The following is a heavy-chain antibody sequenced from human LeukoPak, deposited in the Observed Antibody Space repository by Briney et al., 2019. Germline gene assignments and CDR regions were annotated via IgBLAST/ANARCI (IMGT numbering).Heavy chain of an antibody. Sequence: SETLSLTCTVSGGSISSYYWSWIRQPPGKGLEWIGYIYYSGSTNYNPSLKSRVTISVDTSKNQFSLKLSSVTAADTAVYYCGRVRYSTSSGTSFDYWGQGTLVTVSS. CDR2: IYYSGST. CDR3: GRVRYSTSSGTSFDY. J-gene: IGHJ4*02. V-gene: IGHV4-59*08. D-gene: IGHD6-6*01. CDR1: GGSISSYY.